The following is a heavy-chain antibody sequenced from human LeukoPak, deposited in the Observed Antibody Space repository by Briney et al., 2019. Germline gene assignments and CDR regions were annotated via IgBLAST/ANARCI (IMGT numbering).Heavy chain of an antibody. CDR3: ALSSGYFRSFDY. CDR2: INPSGGST. Sequence: ASVKVSCKASGYTFTSYYMHWVRQAPGQGLEWMGIINPSGGSTSYAQKFQGRVTMTMDMSTSTVYMELSSLRSEDTAVYYCALSSGYFRSFDYWGQGTLVTVSS. D-gene: IGHD3-22*01. V-gene: IGHV1-46*01. J-gene: IGHJ4*02. CDR1: GYTFTSYY.